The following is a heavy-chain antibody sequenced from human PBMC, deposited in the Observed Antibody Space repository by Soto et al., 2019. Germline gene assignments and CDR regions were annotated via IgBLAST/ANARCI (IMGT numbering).Heavy chain of an antibody. J-gene: IGHJ4*02. Sequence: GGSLRLSCAASGFTFSSYARSWFRQAPGKGLEWVSAISGSGGSTYYADSVKGRFTISRDNSKNTLYLQMNSLRAEDTAVYYCSKNTIVVVPAANDYWGQGTLVTVSS. CDR3: SKNTIVVVPAANDY. CDR1: GFTFSSYA. D-gene: IGHD2-2*01. V-gene: IGHV3-23*01. CDR2: ISGSGGST.